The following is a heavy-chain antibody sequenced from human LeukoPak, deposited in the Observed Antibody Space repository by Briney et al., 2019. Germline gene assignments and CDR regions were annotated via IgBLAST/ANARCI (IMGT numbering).Heavy chain of an antibody. CDR2: IYSGATT. V-gene: IGHV3-53*01. J-gene: IGHJ2*01. CDR1: EFTVSNNY. CDR3: ARGARVRGVNNWYFDL. D-gene: IGHD3-10*01. Sequence: PGGSLRLSCAASEFTVSNNYMSWIRQAPGKGLEWVSFIYSGATTYYADSVKGRFTISTDNSKQMLYLQMNSLRAEDTAVYYCARGARVRGVNNWYFDLWGRGTLVTVSS.